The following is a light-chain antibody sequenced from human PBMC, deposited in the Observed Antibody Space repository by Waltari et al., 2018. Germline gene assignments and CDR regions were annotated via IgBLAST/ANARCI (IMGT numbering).Light chain of an antibody. V-gene: IGKV3-20*01. CDR2: GTS. Sequence: GGIATLSGKASQNIGHYLAWYQQKPGQAPRLLIYGTSTRAAGIPDRFSGSGSGADFSLTITRLEPEDFAVYYCQHHVRLPATFGQGTKV. CDR1: QNIGHY. CDR3: QHHVRLPAT. J-gene: IGKJ1*01.